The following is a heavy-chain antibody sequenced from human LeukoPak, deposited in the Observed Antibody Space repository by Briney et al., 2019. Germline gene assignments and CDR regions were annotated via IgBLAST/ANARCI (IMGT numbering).Heavy chain of an antibody. D-gene: IGHD2-2*01. V-gene: IGHV3-53*04. Sequence: GGSLRLSCAASGFTFNIYAMNWVRQAPGKGLEWVSVIYSGGSTYYADSVKGRFTISRHNSKNTLYLQMNSLRAEDTAVYYCARTSRGSTPDYWGQGTLVTVSS. CDR2: IYSGGST. CDR3: ARTSRGSTPDY. J-gene: IGHJ4*02. CDR1: GFTFNIYA.